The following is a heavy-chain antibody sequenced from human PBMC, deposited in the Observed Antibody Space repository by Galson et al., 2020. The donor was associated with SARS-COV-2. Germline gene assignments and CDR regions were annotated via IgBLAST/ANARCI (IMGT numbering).Heavy chain of an antibody. Sequence: GGSLRLSCAASGFTFSNNNMNWVRQAPGKGLEWVSYISSSSSTIYYADSVKGRFTISRDNAKNSLYLQMNSLRAEDTAVYYWAAKTVTKGNWYFDLWGRGTLVTVSS. V-gene: IGHV3-48*04. CDR1: GFTFSNNN. CDR3: AAKTVTKGNWYFDL. CDR2: ISSSSSTI. J-gene: IGHJ2*01. D-gene: IGHD4-17*01.